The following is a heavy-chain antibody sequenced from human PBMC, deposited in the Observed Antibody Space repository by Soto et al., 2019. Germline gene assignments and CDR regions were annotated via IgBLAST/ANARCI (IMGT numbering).Heavy chain of an antibody. D-gene: IGHD3-16*02. J-gene: IGHJ4*02. Sequence: PVKRSCKTSGFTYSRYPGPRVRLTLGQRRQWIGWIDVGSANANYAQMLQERVTMSRDMSTSTAYMELSSLRPEDTVVYYCAADVGGDIYALARHWGPGTLVTVSS. CDR1: GFTYSRYP. V-gene: IGHV1-58*01. CDR2: IDVGSANA. CDR3: AADVGGDIYALARH.